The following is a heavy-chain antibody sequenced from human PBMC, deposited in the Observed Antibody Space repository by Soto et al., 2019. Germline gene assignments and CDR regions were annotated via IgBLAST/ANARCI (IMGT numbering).Heavy chain of an antibody. J-gene: IGHJ4*02. CDR3: AKADGEQWLIPHLDN. V-gene: IGHV3-23*01. D-gene: IGHD6-19*01. CDR1: GFNFKKFA. Sequence: EVQLLESGGGVVQPGGTLSRSCEASGFNFKKFAMGWVRQAPGEGLEWVSGISCCGGSTSYADSVKGRFTLARDDSKNTLSLHLNSLRFEDTARYFGAKADGEQWLIPHLDNWGQGTLFTVS. CDR2: ISCCGGST.